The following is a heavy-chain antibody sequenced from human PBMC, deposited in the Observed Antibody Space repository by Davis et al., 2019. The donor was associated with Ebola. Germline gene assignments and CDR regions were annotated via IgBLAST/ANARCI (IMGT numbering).Heavy chain of an antibody. CDR2: ISYDGSNK. Sequence: GESLKISCAASGFTFSSYGMHWVRQAPGKGLEWVAVISYDGSNKYYADSVRGRFTISRDNSKNTLSLQMNSLRAEDTAVYYCAKEAPGEWELIGDYWGQGTLVTVSS. V-gene: IGHV3-30*18. D-gene: IGHD1-26*01. CDR1: GFTFSSYG. J-gene: IGHJ4*02. CDR3: AKEAPGEWELIGDY.